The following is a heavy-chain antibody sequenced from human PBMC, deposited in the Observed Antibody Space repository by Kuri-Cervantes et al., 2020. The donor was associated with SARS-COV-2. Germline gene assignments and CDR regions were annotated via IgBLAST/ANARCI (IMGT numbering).Heavy chain of an antibody. V-gene: IGHV1-8*02. CDR1: GYTFTSYY. Sequence: ASVKVSCKASGYTFTSYYMHWVRQAPGQGLEWMGWMNPNSGNTGYAQKFQGRVTMTRNTSISTACMELSSLRSEDTAVYYCARGYYYYYMDVWGKGTTVTVSS. J-gene: IGHJ6*03. CDR3: ARGYYYYYMDV. CDR2: MNPNSGNT.